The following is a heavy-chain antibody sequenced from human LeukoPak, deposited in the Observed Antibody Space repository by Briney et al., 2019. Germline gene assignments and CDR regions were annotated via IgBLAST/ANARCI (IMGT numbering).Heavy chain of an antibody. CDR3: ARGTSHRYGDYINWFDP. D-gene: IGHD4-17*01. Sequence: SSETLSLTCTVSGGSISSGRYYWSWIRQPAGKGLEWIGRIYTSGSINYNSSLKSRVTISLDTSKNQFSLKLSSVTAADTAVYYCARGTSHRYGDYINWFDPWGQGTLVTVSS. V-gene: IGHV4-61*02. CDR2: IYTSGSI. CDR1: GGSISSGRYY. J-gene: IGHJ5*02.